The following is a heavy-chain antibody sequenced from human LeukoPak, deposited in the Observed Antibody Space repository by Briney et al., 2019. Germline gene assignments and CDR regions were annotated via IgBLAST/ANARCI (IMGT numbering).Heavy chain of an antibody. CDR3: ARRGDYYDSSGYLVNAFDI. J-gene: IGHJ3*02. CDR1: GGSISTYY. Sequence: PSEALSLTCTVSGGSISTYYWSGIRQPPGRGREWVGHLYKSGRTNYNPPLQSRLTIPVDTSKNQFSLRLSSVTAADTAMYYCARRGDYYDSSGYLVNAFDIWGEGTMVTASS. CDR2: LYKSGRT. D-gene: IGHD3-22*01. V-gene: IGHV4-59*08.